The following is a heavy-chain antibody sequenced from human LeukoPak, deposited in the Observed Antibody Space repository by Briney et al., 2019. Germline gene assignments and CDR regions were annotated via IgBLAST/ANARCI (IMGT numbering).Heavy chain of an antibody. Sequence: GGSLRLSCAASGFTFSNYEMNWVRQAPGKGLEWVSYISSDGITIYYADSVKGRFTISRDNAKNSLYLQMNGLRAEDTAVYYCARGGRYYDFWKRNWFDPWGQGTLVTVSS. V-gene: IGHV3-48*03. D-gene: IGHD3-3*01. CDR3: ARGGRYYDFWKRNWFDP. CDR1: GFTFSNYE. J-gene: IGHJ5*02. CDR2: ISSDGITI.